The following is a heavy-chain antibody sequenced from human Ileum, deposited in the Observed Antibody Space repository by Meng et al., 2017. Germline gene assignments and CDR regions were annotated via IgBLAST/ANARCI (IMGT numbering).Heavy chain of an antibody. CDR1: GGSLSSAAYP. CDR3: ARDYWGSLDY. D-gene: IGHD7-27*01. Sequence: VQLALPAPGLVASSRTLPLRWPFSGGSLSSAAYPWGLTRQPPGKRLEWIGYAAHSFDPSPNYNPSLKSRVTISLDTPKNQFSLKLTSVTAADTAVYYCARDYWGSLDYWGQGILVTVSS. J-gene: IGHJ4*02. V-gene: IGHV4-61*08. CDR2: AAHSFDPSP.